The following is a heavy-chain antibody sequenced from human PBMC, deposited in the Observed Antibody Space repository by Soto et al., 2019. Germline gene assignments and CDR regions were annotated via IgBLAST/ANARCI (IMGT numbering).Heavy chain of an antibody. J-gene: IGHJ4*02. CDR2: VYRTGST. CDR1: GGSISTSNW. V-gene: IGHV4-4*02. D-gene: IGHD6-13*01. Sequence: QVQLQESGPGLVKPSGTLSLTCAVSGGSISTSNWWSWVRQPPGKGLEWIGEVYRTGSTNYNPSLESRLTISVDKSKIQFSLKLTSVTAADTAVYYCARARATIAAAAIFDCWGQGTLVTVSS. CDR3: ARARATIAAAAIFDC.